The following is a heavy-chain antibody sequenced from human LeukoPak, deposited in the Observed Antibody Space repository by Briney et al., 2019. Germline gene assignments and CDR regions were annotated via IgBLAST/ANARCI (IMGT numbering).Heavy chain of an antibody. D-gene: IGHD6-6*01. CDR3: ARGFPSSSRWFDP. CDR2: INHSGSA. J-gene: IGHJ5*02. V-gene: IGHV4-34*01. CDR1: AGSFSGYH. Sequence: SETLSLTCGVYAGSFSGYHWTWIRLRPGKGLEWIGDINHSGSAHYNPSLKSRVTISVDTSNNQFSLNLHSVTAADTAVYYCARGFPSSSRWFDPWGQGTLVTVSS.